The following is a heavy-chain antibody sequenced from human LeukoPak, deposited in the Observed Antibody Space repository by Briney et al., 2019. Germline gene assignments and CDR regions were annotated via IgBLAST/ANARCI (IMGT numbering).Heavy chain of an antibody. Sequence: GGSLRLSCAASGFTFSSYAMSWVRQAPARGLEWVSSLRGDGETFYGDSVKGRFTLSRDESRNTVYLQMNNLRVEDTAVYFCAKASWVSSADAVLWGQGAVVTVSS. CDR3: AKASWVSSADAVL. CDR1: GFTFSSYA. CDR2: LRGDGET. D-gene: IGHD3-3*01. V-gene: IGHV3-23*01. J-gene: IGHJ4*02.